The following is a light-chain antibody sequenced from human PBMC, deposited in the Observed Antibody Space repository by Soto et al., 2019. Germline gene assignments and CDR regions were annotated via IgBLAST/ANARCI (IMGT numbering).Light chain of an antibody. J-gene: IGLJ2*01. CDR2: GNS. CDR3: QSYDSSLSEVV. CDR1: SSNIGAGYD. V-gene: IGLV1-40*01. Sequence: QSVLTQPPSVSGAPGQRVTISCTGSSSNIGAGYDVHWYQQLPGTAPKLLIYGNSNRPSGVPDRFSGSKSGTLASLAITGLQAEDEADYYCQSYDSSLSEVVFGGGTQLTVL.